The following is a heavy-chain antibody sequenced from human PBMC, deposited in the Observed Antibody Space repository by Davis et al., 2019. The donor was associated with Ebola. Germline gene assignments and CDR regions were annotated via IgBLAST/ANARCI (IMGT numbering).Heavy chain of an antibody. J-gene: IGHJ4*02. CDR3: ASGVPGY. Sequence: PSETLSLTCAVYGGSFSGYYWSWIRQPPGKGLEWIGEINHSGSTNYNPSLKSRVTISVDTSKNQFSLKLSSVTAADTAMYYCASGVPGYWGRGTLVTVSS. V-gene: IGHV4-34*01. CDR1: GGSFSGYY. CDR2: INHSGST.